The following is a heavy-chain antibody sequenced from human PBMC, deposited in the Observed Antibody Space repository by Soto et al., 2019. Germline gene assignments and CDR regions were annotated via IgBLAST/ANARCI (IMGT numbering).Heavy chain of an antibody. CDR2: ISYDGSNK. CDR3: AKDFARGWRVVAATPSQRMGPWFDP. J-gene: IGHJ5*02. V-gene: IGHV3-30*18. CDR1: GFTFSSYG. D-gene: IGHD2-15*01. Sequence: SGGSLRLSCAASGFTFSSYGMHWVRQAPGKGLEWVAVISYDGSNKYYADSVKGRFTISRDNSKNTLYLQMNSLRAEDTAVYYCAKDFARGWRVVAATPSQRMGPWFDPWGQGTLVTVSS.